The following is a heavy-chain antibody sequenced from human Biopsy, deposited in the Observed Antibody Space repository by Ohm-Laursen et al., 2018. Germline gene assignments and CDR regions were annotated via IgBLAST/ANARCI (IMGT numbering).Heavy chain of an antibody. V-gene: IGHV3-23*01. CDR3: ARDLYDFCGGCPFDP. CDR1: GFTFGDYA. Sequence: SLRLSCTASGFTFGDYAMSWVRQAPGKGLECVSVINGSGGSTYYADPVKGRFTISRDNSKNTLYLQMNSLRAEDTAMYYCARDLYDFCGGCPFDPWGQGNLVTVS. J-gene: IGHJ5*02. D-gene: IGHD3-3*01. CDR2: INGSGGST.